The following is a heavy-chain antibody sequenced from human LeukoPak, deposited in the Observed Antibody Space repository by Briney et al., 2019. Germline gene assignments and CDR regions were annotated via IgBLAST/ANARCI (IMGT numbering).Heavy chain of an antibody. J-gene: IGHJ5*02. Sequence: GGSLRLSCAASGFTFSSYAMSWVRQAPGKGLEWVSNIKQDGSEKYYVDSVKGRFTISRDNAKNSLYLQMNSLRAEDTAVYYCARSPDIVVGPAAIRWFDPWGQGTLVTVSS. CDR2: IKQDGSEK. CDR1: GFTFSSYA. V-gene: IGHV3-7*01. D-gene: IGHD2-2*01. CDR3: ARSPDIVVGPAAIRWFDP.